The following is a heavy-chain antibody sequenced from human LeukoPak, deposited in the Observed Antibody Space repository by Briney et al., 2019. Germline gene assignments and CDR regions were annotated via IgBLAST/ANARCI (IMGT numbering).Heavy chain of an antibody. J-gene: IGHJ5*02. CDR2: IYTSGST. CDR1: GGSISSYY. CDR3: ARDTGVAGWNYNWFDP. V-gene: IGHV4-4*07. D-gene: IGHD6-19*01. Sequence: PSETLSLTCTVSGGSISSYYWSWIRQPPGKGLEWIGRIYTSGSTNYNPSLKSRVTMSVDTSKNQFSLKLSSATAADTAVYYCARDTGVAGWNYNWFDPWGQGTLVTVSS.